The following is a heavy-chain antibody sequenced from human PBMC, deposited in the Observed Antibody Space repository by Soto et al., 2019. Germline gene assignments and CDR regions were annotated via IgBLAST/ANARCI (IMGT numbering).Heavy chain of an antibody. V-gene: IGHV4-59*12. Sequence: SETLSLTCTVSGGSITSDYWSWIWQHPRKGLEWIGYIYYSGSTNYNPSLKSRVVISVDTSKNQFSLKMTSVTAADTAIYYCARDTAGMDYCDCWGQGALVTVSS. CDR2: IYYSGST. J-gene: IGHJ4*02. CDR3: ARDTAGMDYCDC. D-gene: IGHD5-18*01. CDR1: GGSITSDY.